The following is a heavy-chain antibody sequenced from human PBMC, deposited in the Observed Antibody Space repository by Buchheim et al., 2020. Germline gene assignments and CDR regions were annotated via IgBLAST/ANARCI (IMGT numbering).Heavy chain of an antibody. CDR2: INPSGGST. V-gene: IGHV1-46*01. CDR1: GYTFTSYY. J-gene: IGHJ4*02. Sequence: QVQLVQSGAEVKKPGASVKVSCKASGYTFTSYYMHWVRQAPGQGLEWMGIINPSGGSTSYAQKFQGSGTMTRDTSTRTVSMELSSLRSEDTAVYYCARASTHLWFGELSLLGYWGQGTL. D-gene: IGHD3-10*01. CDR3: ARASTHLWFGELSLLGY.